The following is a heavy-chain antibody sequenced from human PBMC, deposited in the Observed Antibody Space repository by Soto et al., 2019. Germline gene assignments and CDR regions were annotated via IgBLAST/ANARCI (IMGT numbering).Heavy chain of an antibody. J-gene: IGHJ4*02. V-gene: IGHV1-18*01. CDR2: ISAYNGNT. CDR3: ARSGVWEPRDY. Sequence: ASVKVACKAPGFTLTSNGISWVRQAPGQGLEWMGWISAYNGNTNYAQKLQGRVTMTTDTSTSTAYMELRSLRSDDTAVYYCARSGVWEPRDYWGQGTLVTVPQ. D-gene: IGHD1-26*01. CDR1: GFTLTSNG.